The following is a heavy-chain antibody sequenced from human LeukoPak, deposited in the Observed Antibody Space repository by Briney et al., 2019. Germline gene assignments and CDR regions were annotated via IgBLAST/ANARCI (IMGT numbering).Heavy chain of an antibody. J-gene: IGHJ5*02. Sequence: ASVKVSCKASGYTFTSYHINWVRQATGQGLEWVGWMNPNNSDIGYAQKFQGRVTITADESTSTAYMELSSLRSEDTAVYYCARGPYSSSWYVHWGQGTLVTVSS. V-gene: IGHV1-8*01. D-gene: IGHD6-13*01. CDR3: ARGPYSSSWYVH. CDR2: MNPNNSDI. CDR1: GYTFTSYH.